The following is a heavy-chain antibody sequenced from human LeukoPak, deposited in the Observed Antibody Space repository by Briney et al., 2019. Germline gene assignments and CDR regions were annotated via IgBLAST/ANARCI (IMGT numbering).Heavy chain of an antibody. J-gene: IGHJ3*02. CDR2: IWYDGSNK. CDR1: GFTFSSYG. D-gene: IGHD3-22*01. Sequence: GGSLRLSCAASGFTFSSYGMHWVRQAPGKGLEWVAVIWYDGSNKYYADSVKGRFTISRDNSKNTLYLQMNSLRAEDTAVYYCAREEPFRYYYDSSGYYSSGAFDIWGQGTMVTVSS. CDR3: AREEPFRYYYDSSGYYSSGAFDI. V-gene: IGHV3-33*01.